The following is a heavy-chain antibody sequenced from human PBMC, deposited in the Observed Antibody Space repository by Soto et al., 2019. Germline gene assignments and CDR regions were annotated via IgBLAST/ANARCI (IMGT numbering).Heavy chain of an antibody. CDR2: IVVGSGNT. CDR1: GFTFTSSA. J-gene: IGHJ4*02. Sequence: QMQLVQSGPEVKKPGTSVKVSCKASGFTFTSSAVQWVRQARGQRLEWIGWIVVGSGNTNYAQKFQERVTITRDMSTSTAYMELSSLRSEDTAVYYCAAEVVAATGSFDYWGQGTLVTVSS. V-gene: IGHV1-58*01. CDR3: AAEVVAATGSFDY. D-gene: IGHD2-15*01.